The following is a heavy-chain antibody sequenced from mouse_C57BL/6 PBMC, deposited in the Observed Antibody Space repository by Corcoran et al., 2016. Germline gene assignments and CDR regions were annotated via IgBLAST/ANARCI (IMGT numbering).Heavy chain of an antibody. Sequence: EVQLQQSGPELVKPGASVKISCKASGYTFTDYYMNWVKQSHGKSLEWIGDINPNKGGTSYNQKFKGKATLTVDKSSSTAYMELRSLTSEDSVVYYCARDYYGSSWYFDVWGTGTTVTFS. CDR1: GYTFTDYY. D-gene: IGHD1-1*01. CDR3: ARDYYGSSWYFDV. CDR2: INPNKGGT. J-gene: IGHJ1*03. V-gene: IGHV1-26*01.